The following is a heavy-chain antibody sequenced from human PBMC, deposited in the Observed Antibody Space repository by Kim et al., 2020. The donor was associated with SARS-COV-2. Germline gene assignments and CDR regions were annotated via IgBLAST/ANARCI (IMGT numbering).Heavy chain of an antibody. V-gene: IGHV1-69*13. J-gene: IGHJ5*02. CDR1: GGTFSSYA. CDR3: AREGDSSGWYTWFDP. D-gene: IGHD6-19*01. CDR2: IIPIFGTA. Sequence: SVKVSCKASGGTFSSYAISWVRQAPGQGLEWMGGIIPIFGTANYAQKFQGRVTITADESTSTAYVELSSLRSEDTAVYYCAREGDSSGWYTWFDPWGQGTLVTVSS.